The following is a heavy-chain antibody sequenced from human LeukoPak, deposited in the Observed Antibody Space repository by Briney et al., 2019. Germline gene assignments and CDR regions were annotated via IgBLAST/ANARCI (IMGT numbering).Heavy chain of an antibody. Sequence: PGGSLRLSCVASGFTFSSYTMNWVRQAPGKGLEWVSSITSSSAYIYYADSVKGRFTVSRDNSKNTLFLQMNSLRAEDTAVYYCAKVGSYHDFDYWGQGTLVTVSS. CDR3: AKVGSYHDFDY. CDR2: ITSSSAYI. J-gene: IGHJ4*02. D-gene: IGHD3-22*01. V-gene: IGHV3-21*01. CDR1: GFTFSSYT.